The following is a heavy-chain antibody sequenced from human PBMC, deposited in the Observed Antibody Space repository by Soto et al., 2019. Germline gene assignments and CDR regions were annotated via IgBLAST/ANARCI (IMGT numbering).Heavy chain of an antibody. V-gene: IGHV1-8*01. CDR2: MNPHTDDT. J-gene: IGHJ5*01. Sequence: QVQLVQSGAEVKEPGASVKVSCKASGYPFTTYDINWVRQAAGQGLEWMGWMNPHTDDTGYAQRFQVRVSMTGNTSMSTAYVELSSVKSDVTAIYYCVRGQLGGYFDSWGQGTLVTVSS. CDR1: GYPFTTYD. D-gene: IGHD2-15*01. CDR3: VRGQLGGYFDS.